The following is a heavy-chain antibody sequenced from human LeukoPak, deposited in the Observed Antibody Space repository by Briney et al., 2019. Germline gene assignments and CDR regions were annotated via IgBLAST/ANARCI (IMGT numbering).Heavy chain of an antibody. CDR1: GYSFTGYW. CDR3: ARLGVTIFGVADSPDY. Sequence: GESLKISCKGSGYSFTGYWIGWVRQMPGKGLEWVGIIYPGDSDTRYSPSFQGQVTISADKSISTAYLQWSSLKASDTAMYYCARLGVTIFGVADSPDYWGQGTLVTVSS. D-gene: IGHD3-3*01. CDR2: IYPGDSDT. V-gene: IGHV5-51*01. J-gene: IGHJ4*02.